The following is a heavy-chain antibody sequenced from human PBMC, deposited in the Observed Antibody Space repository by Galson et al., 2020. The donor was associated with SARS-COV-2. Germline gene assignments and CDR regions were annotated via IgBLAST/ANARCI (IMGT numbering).Heavy chain of an antibody. Sequence: GGSLRLSCGVSGFTFNSYAMGWVRQAPGKGLEWVSLIGAGGDTYYADSVKGRFTISRDNVKNTLFLQMNSLRDEDTAVYYCAKEAGTGWATDYFQHWGQGTLVTVSS. CDR3: AKEAGTGWATDYFQH. CDR2: IGAGGDT. V-gene: IGHV3-23*01. D-gene: IGHD2-8*02. CDR1: GFTFNSYA. J-gene: IGHJ1*01.